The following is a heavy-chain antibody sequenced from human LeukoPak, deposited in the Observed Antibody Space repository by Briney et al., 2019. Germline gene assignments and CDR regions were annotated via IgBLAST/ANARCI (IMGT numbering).Heavy chain of an antibody. CDR3: ARVISWTHSYGIDY. CDR2: IKQDGSEK. V-gene: IGHV3-7*01. D-gene: IGHD5-18*01. CDR1: GFTFSSYW. Sequence: GGSLRLSCAASGFTFSSYWMSWVRQAPGKGLEWVANIKQDGSEKYYVDSVKGRFTISRDNAKNSLYLQMNSLRAEDTAVYYCARVISWTHSYGIDYWGQGTLVTVSS. J-gene: IGHJ4*02.